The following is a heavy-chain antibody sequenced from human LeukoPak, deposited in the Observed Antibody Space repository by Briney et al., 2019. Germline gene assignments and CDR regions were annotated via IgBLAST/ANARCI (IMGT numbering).Heavy chain of an antibody. CDR3: AASTYGSGAYVGFDS. V-gene: IGHV5-51*01. J-gene: IGHJ4*02. Sequence: GESLKISCKASGYTFTNYWIGWVCQMPGKGLEWMGIMYPGDSDTRYSPSFQGQVTISADKSISTAYLQWSSLKASDTAMYYCAASTYGSGAYVGFDSWGQGTLVTVSS. CDR1: GYTFTNYW. D-gene: IGHD3-10*01. CDR2: MYPGDSDT.